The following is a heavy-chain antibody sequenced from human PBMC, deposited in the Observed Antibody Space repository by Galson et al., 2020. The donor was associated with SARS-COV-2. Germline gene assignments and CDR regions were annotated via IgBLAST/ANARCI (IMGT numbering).Heavy chain of an antibody. J-gene: IGHJ3*02. CDR3: ARDWQQGTFDI. Sequence: SQTLSLTCTVSGGSITSYSWSWIRQSPGKGLDWIGQMHYSGSTHYSPYLASRVHISVDTSNNRFSLNLSSVTAADTAIYYCARDWQQGTFDIWGQGTMVTVSS. V-gene: IGHV4-59*01. D-gene: IGHD6-13*01. CDR2: MHYSGST. CDR1: GGSITSYS.